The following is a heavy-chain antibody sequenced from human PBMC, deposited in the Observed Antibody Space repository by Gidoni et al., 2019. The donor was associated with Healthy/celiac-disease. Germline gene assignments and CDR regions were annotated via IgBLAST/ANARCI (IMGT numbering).Heavy chain of an antibody. CDR3: ARGGTSPWFDP. CDR2: IIPIFGTS. D-gene: IGHD1-1*01. V-gene: IGHV1-69*01. Sequence: QVQLVQSGAEVKKPVSSVKVSCKASGGTFSSYAISWVRQAPGQGLDWMGGIIPIFGTSNYAQKFQGRVTITADESTSTAYMELSSLRSEDTAVYYCARGGTSPWFDPWGQGTLVTVSS. CDR1: GGTFSSYA. J-gene: IGHJ5*02.